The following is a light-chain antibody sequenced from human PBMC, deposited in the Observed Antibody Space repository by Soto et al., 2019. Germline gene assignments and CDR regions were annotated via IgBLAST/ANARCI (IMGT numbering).Light chain of an antibody. Sequence: EIVLTPSPGTLSLSPVERATLSCRASQSVSSSYLAWYQQKPGQAPRLLIYDASSRATGVPDRFSGSGSGTDFTLTINRLEPEDFAVYYCQQYGSSITFGQGTRLEI. CDR2: DAS. V-gene: IGKV3-20*01. CDR1: QSVSSSY. J-gene: IGKJ5*01. CDR3: QQYGSSIT.